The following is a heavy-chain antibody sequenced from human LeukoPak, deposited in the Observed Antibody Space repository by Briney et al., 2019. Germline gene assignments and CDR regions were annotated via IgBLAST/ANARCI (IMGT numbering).Heavy chain of an antibody. D-gene: IGHD6-13*01. CDR2: ISWNSGSI. CDR1: GFTVSSNY. V-gene: IGHV3-9*01. CDR3: AKDILPWGAAAAGSFDY. J-gene: IGHJ4*02. Sequence: GGSLRLSCAASGFTVSSNYMSWVRQAPGKGLEWVSGISWNSGSIGYADSVKGRFTISRDNAKNSLYLQMDSLRAEDTALYYCAKDILPWGAAAAGSFDYWGQGTLVTVSS.